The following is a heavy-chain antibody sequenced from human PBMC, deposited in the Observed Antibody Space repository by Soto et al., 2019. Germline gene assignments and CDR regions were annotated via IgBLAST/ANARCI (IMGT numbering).Heavy chain of an antibody. CDR3: ARGLTLVVRNDAFDI. CDR2: MNPNSGNT. D-gene: IGHD2-15*01. Sequence: ASVKVSCNASGYTFTSYDINWVRQATGQGLEWMGWMNPNSGNTGYAQKFQGRVTMTRNTSMSTAYMELSSLRSEDTAVYYCARGLTLVVRNDAFDIRGQGTMVTVSS. J-gene: IGHJ3*02. CDR1: GYTFTSYD. V-gene: IGHV1-8*01.